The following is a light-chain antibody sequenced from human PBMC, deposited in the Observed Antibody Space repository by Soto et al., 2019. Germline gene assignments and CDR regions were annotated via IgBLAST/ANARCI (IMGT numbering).Light chain of an antibody. CDR1: QSISSY. CDR3: QQNYSTLTWT. Sequence: DIQMTQSPSSLSASVGDRVTITCRASQSISSYLNWYQQKPGKAPKLLIYAASSLQSGVPSRFSGSGSGTDFTLTISSLQPEDFATYYRQQNYSTLTWTFGQGTKVEIK. CDR2: AAS. V-gene: IGKV1-39*01. J-gene: IGKJ1*01.